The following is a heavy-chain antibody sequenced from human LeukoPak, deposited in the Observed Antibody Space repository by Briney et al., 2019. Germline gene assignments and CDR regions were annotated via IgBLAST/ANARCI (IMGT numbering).Heavy chain of an antibody. CDR3: ARAKRGRPGAFDI. V-gene: IGHV4-61*08. CDR2: IYYSGST. CDR1: GGSISSGGYY. D-gene: IGHD2-15*01. Sequence: SETLSLTCTVSGGSISSGGYYWSWIRQHPGKGLEWIGYIYYSGSTNYNPSLKSRVTISVDTSKNQFSLKLSSVTAADTAVYYCARAKRGRPGAFDIWGQGTMVTVSS. J-gene: IGHJ3*02.